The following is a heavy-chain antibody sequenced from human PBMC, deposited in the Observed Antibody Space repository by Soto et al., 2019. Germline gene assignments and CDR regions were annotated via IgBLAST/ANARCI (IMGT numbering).Heavy chain of an antibody. CDR1: GGSFRGFY. CDR3: ARDLVNGGGYVSY. Sequence: SETLSLTCAVSGGSFRGFYWTWIRQSPGKGLEWLGDINHVGITNYNPSLKSRVSIPVDTSKSQFSLKLSSVTAADTAVYYCARDLVNGGGYVSYWGQGALVTVSS. J-gene: IGHJ4*02. V-gene: IGHV4-34*01. D-gene: IGHD5-12*01. CDR2: INHVGIT.